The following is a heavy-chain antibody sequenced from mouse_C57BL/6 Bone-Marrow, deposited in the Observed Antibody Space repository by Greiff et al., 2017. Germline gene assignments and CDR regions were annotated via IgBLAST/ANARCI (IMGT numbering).Heavy chain of an antibody. CDR2: IWTGGGT. CDR3: ARNWGAYYSNYVAMDY. V-gene: IGHV2-9-1*01. CDR1: GFSLTSYA. J-gene: IGHJ4*01. Sequence: VQLQESGPGLVAPSQSLSITCTVSGFSLTSYAISWVRQPPGKGLEWLGVIWTGGGTNYNSALNSRLSISKDNSQSQVFLKRNSLQTDDTARYYCARNWGAYYSNYVAMDYWGQGTSVTVSS. D-gene: IGHD2-5*01.